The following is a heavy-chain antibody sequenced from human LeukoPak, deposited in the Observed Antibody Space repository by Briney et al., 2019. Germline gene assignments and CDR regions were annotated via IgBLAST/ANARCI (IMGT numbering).Heavy chain of an antibody. V-gene: IGHV1-46*01. CDR1: GYTLTSYY. Sequence: ASVKVSCKASGYTLTSYYMHWVRQAPGQRLEWMGIINPSGGSTSSAQKFQGRVTMTRDTSPSTVYMELSSLRSGDTAVYYCARSSFYYDISGPDYWGQGTLVSVSS. CDR2: INPSGGST. CDR3: ARSSFYYDISGPDY. D-gene: IGHD3-22*01. J-gene: IGHJ4*02.